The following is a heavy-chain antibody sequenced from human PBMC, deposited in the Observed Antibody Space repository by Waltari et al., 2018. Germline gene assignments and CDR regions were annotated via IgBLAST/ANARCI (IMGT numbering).Heavy chain of an antibody. J-gene: IGHJ3*02. CDR3: ARRSGSYWGHAFDI. D-gene: IGHD1-26*01. V-gene: IGHV1-69*14. Sequence: QVQRVQSGAGGNMTGSSVEVACTASGDTFSSYAIISGRQAPGQGLEWMGGIIPIFCTANYAQNFHGRVTLTADKSTSTAYMELSSLRSEDTAVYYFARRSGSYWGHAFDIWGQGTMVTVSS. CDR2: IIPIFCTA. CDR1: GDTFSSYA.